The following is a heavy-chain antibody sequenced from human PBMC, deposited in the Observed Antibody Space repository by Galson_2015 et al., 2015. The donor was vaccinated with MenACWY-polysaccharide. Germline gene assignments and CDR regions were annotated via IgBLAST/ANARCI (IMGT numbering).Heavy chain of an antibody. CDR2: ISSSGSTI. J-gene: IGHJ6*02. CDR3: AGGRGGSYLYYYYYGMDV. Sequence: SLRLSCAASGFTFSDYYMSWIRQAPGKGLEWVSYISSSGSTIYYADSVKGRFTISRDNAKNSLYLQMNSLRAEDTAVYYCAGGRGGSYLYYYYYGMDVWGQGTTVTVSS. CDR1: GFTFSDYY. D-gene: IGHD2-15*01. V-gene: IGHV3-11*01.